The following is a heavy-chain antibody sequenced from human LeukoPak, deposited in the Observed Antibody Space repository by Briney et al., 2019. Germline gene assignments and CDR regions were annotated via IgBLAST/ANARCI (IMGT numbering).Heavy chain of an antibody. CDR2: ISGSGGST. CDR3: AKDQDPHSYGSGSYAPFDY. J-gene: IGHJ4*02. V-gene: IGHV3-23*01. D-gene: IGHD3-10*01. Sequence: GGSLRLSCVASGFSFTTHAMGWVRQAPGKGLEWVSHISGSGGSTKYSGSVKGRFTISRDNSKNTLYLQINSLRADDTAVYYCAKDQDPHSYGSGSYAPFDYWGQGTLVTVSS. CDR1: GFSFTTHA.